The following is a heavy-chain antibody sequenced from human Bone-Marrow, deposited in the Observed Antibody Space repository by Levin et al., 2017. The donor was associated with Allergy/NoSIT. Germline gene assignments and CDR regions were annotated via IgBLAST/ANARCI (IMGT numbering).Heavy chain of an antibody. Sequence: ASVKVSCKASGYSFTHYAIHWVRQAPGQRLEWMGWINPVNGNTKYSQNFQGRVTITTDTSASTVYVELSSLRSEDTAVYYFAREVISRGSSRRRLPLDWFDPWGQGTLVTVSS. CDR2: INPVNGNT. J-gene: IGHJ5*02. CDR3: AREVISRGSSRRRLPLDWFDP. D-gene: IGHD1-26*01. V-gene: IGHV1-3*01. CDR1: GYSFTHYA.